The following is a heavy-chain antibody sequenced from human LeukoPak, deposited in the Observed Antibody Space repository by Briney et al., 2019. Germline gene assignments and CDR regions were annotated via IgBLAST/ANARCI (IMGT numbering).Heavy chain of an antibody. D-gene: IGHD3-10*02. Sequence: GGSLRVSRAPSGFTLNNYNTNWVRDAPGRALGWVSYITSSGTYILYADSVKGRFTISRDNAKNSLYLQMNSLRAEDTAVYYCAELGITMIGVFWGKGTTVTISS. CDR1: GFTLNNYN. J-gene: IGHJ6*04. CDR3: AELGITMIGVF. CDR2: ITSSGTYI. V-gene: IGHV3-21*01.